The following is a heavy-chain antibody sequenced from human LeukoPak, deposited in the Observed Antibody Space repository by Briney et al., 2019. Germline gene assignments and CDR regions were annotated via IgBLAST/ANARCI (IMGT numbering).Heavy chain of an antibody. Sequence: GGSLRLSCAASGFTFSSYSMNWVRQAPGKGLEWVSSISSSSYIYYADSVKGRFTISRDNAKNSLYLQMNSLRAEDTAAYYCARVPSKGYSYGHFDYWGQGTLVTVSS. CDR3: ARVPSKGYSYGHFDY. CDR1: GFTFSSYS. V-gene: IGHV3-21*01. J-gene: IGHJ4*02. D-gene: IGHD5-18*01. CDR2: ISSSSYI.